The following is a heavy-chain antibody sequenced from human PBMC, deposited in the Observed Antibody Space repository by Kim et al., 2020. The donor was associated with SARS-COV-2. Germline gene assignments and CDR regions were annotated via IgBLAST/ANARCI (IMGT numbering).Heavy chain of an antibody. V-gene: IGHV3-33*01. Sequence: GGSLRLSCAASGFTFSSYGMHWVRQAPGKGLEWVAVIWYDGSNKYYADSVKGRFTISRDNSKNTLYLQMNSLRAEDTAVYYCARDRGGARYGMDVWGQGTTVTVSS. CDR3: ARDRGGARYGMDV. CDR2: IWYDGSNK. J-gene: IGHJ6*02. D-gene: IGHD3-3*01. CDR1: GFTFSSYG.